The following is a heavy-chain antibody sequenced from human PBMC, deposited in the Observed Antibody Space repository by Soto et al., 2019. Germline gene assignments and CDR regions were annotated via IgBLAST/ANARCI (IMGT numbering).Heavy chain of an antibody. CDR2: ISYDGSNK. V-gene: IGHV3-30-3*01. D-gene: IGHD3-3*01. Sequence: PGGSLRLSCAASGFTFSSYAMHWVRQAPGKGLEWVAVISYDGSNKYYADSVKGRFTISRDNSKNTLYLQMNSLRAEDTAVYYCASIYYDFWSGYYTGTHYGMDVWGQGTTVTVSS. CDR1: GFTFSSYA. CDR3: ASIYYDFWSGYYTGTHYGMDV. J-gene: IGHJ6*02.